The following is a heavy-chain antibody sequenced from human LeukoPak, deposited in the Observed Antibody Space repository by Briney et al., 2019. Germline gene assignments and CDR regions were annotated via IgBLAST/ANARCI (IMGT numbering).Heavy chain of an antibody. D-gene: IGHD5-24*01. V-gene: IGHV3-23*01. J-gene: IGHJ4*02. CDR1: GFTFSSYA. CDR2: ISGSGGST. Sequence: GGSLRLSCAASGFTFSSYAMSWVRQAPGKGLEWVSAISGSGGSTYYADSVKGRFTISRDNSKNTLYLQMNSLRAEDTAVYYCARTKMATMIIDYWGQGTLVTVSS. CDR3: ARTKMATMIIDY.